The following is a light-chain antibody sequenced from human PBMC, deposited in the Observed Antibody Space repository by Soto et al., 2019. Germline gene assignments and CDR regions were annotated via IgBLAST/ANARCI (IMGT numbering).Light chain of an antibody. V-gene: IGLV4-69*01. CDR2: VNGDGRH. J-gene: IGLJ3*02. CDR3: QTWGTGVQV. CDR1: NGHTTYA. Sequence: QPVLTQSPSASASLGASVKLTCTLNNGHTTYAIAWHQQQPEKGPRYLMKVNGDGRHNKGDGIPDRFSGSSSGAERYLTISSLLSEDGGDYYCQTWGTGVQVFGGGTKLTVL.